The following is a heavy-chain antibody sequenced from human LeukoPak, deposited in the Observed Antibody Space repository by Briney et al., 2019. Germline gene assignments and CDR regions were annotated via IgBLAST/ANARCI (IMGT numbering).Heavy chain of an antibody. CDR1: GFTFSSYG. Sequence: GGSLRLSCAASGFTFSSYGMHWVRQAPGKGLEWVAFIRYDGGNKYYVESVKGRFSIPRDNSKNTLYLEMNSLRAEDTAIYYCAKGKGKLGAFQSDFDYWGQGTLVTVSS. J-gene: IGHJ4*02. CDR2: IRYDGGNK. D-gene: IGHD1-26*01. V-gene: IGHV3-30*02. CDR3: AKGKGKLGAFQSDFDY.